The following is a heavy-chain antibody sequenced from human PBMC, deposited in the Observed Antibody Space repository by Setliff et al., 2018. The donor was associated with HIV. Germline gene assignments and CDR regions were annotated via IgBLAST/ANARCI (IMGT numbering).Heavy chain of an antibody. CDR2: INHVGREK. CDR1: GFTFSDYW. V-gene: IGHV3-7*03. Sequence: LRLSCAASGFTFSDYWMSWVRQAPGKGLEWVANINHVGREKYYLDSLEGRFTISRDNAKNSLYLQMNILRAEDTALYYCAKGVRGSYYGDAFDIWGQGTMVTVSS. CDR3: AKGVRGSYYGDAFDI. D-gene: IGHD1-26*01. J-gene: IGHJ3*02.